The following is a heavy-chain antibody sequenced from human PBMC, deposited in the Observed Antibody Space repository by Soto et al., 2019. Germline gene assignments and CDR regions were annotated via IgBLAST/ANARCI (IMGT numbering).Heavy chain of an antibody. CDR3: ARESAGSGRNNWFDP. D-gene: IGHD3-10*01. V-gene: IGHV4-59*02. J-gene: IGHJ5*02. Sequence: NPSETLSLTCSVSGGSVGSYYWSWVRQAPGKGLEWIGFGHFSGDTRYNLSLKRRVTISIDTYRNRLSLKLTSVTAADTAVYYCARESAGSGRNNWFDPWGQGVLVTVSS. CDR1: GGSVGSYY. CDR2: GHFSGDT.